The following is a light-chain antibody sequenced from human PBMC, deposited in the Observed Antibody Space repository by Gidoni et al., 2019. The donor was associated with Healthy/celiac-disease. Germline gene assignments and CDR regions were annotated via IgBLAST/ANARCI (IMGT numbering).Light chain of an antibody. CDR2: AAS. V-gene: IGKV1-39*01. J-gene: IGKJ2*01. Sequence: DIQMTQSPSSLSASVGDRVTITCRASQSISSYLNWYQQKPGKAPKLLIYAASSLQSGVPSRFSGSGSGTDLNITISSLQPEDFATYYCQQSYSTPQYTFXQXTKLEIK. CDR3: QQSYSTPQYT. CDR1: QSISSY.